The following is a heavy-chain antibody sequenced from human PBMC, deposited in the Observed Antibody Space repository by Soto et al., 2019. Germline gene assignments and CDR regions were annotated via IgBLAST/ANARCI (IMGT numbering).Heavy chain of an antibody. CDR2: IYHSGST. Sequence: SETLSLTCAVYGGSFSGYYWSWIRQPPGKGLEWIGEIYHSGSTNYNPSLKSRVTISVDRSKNQFSLKLSSVTAADTVVYYCARANGGVRFGEVLSFAFDIWGQGTMVPVSS. CDR1: GGSFSGYY. CDR3: ARANGGVRFGEVLSFAFDI. J-gene: IGHJ3*02. V-gene: IGHV4-34*01. D-gene: IGHD3-10*01.